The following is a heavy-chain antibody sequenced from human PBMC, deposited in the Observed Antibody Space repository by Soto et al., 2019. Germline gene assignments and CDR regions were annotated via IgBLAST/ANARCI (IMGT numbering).Heavy chain of an antibody. CDR2: IYTSGST. D-gene: IGHD4-17*01. CDR1: GDSMTKYY. V-gene: IGHV4-4*07. CDR3: ARTVRAAYYFDF. J-gene: IGHJ4*01. Sequence: QVQLQESGPGLVKPSETLSLTCTVSGDSMTKYYWSWIRQPAGQGLEWIGLIYTSGSTNYNPSLKSRVTMSIDTANHHFSLKLKSVTAADTAVYYCARTVRAAYYFDFWRHGALVTVSS.